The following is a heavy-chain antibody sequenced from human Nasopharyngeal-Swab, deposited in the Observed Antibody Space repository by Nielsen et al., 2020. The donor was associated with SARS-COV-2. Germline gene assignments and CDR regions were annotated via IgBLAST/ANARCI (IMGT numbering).Heavy chain of an antibody. CDR2: ISDDGSKK. CDR3: AKEASVVFDFYYGMDV. V-gene: IGHV3-30*18. D-gene: IGHD3-9*01. Sequence: GESLKISCAVSGFAFRNFDTPLVRQVPGQGLEWVAVISDDGSKKYYADSVKGRFTLSRDNSKNTVSLQMHSLRPEDAAVYYCAKEASVVFDFYYGMDVWGQGTTVNVSS. CDR1: GFAFRNFD. J-gene: IGHJ6*02.